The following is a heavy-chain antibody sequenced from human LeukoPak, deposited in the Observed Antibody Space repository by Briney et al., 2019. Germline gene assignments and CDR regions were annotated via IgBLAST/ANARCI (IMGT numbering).Heavy chain of an antibody. Sequence: GGSLRLSSVASGFPFSSYWMTWVRQAPGKGLEWVANIKQDGSKKSYVDSVKGRFTISRDNAKNSLYLQMNSLRAEDTAIYYCTRVGYIDEGIDYWGQGTLVTVSS. CDR3: TRVGYIDEGIDY. V-gene: IGHV3-7*04. CDR2: IKQDGSKK. CDR1: GFPFSSYW. D-gene: IGHD5-24*01. J-gene: IGHJ4*02.